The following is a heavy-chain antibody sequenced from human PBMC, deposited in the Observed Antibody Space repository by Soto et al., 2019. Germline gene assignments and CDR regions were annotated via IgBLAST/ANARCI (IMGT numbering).Heavy chain of an antibody. CDR1: GYTFTSYG. CDR3: ARNTPIRGYSYGYSDY. V-gene: IGHV1-18*01. CDR2: ISAYNGNT. Sequence: ASVKVSCKASGYTFTSYGISWVRQAPGQGLEWMGWISAYNGNTNYAQKLQGRVTMTTDTSTSTAYMELRSLRSDDTAVYYCARNTPIRGYSYGYSDYGGQGTLVTVSS. D-gene: IGHD5-18*01. J-gene: IGHJ4*02.